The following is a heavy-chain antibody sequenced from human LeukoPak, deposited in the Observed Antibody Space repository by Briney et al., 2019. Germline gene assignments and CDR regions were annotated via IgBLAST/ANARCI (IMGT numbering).Heavy chain of an antibody. CDR1: GYTFTGYY. V-gene: IGHV1-2*02. CDR2: INPNSGGT. Sequence: GASVKVSCKASGYTFTGYYMHWVRQAPGQGLEWMGWINPNSGGTNYAQKIQGRVTMTRDTSISTAYMELSRLRSDDTAVYYCARADSHSSGWYRDAFDPWGQGTLVTVSS. D-gene: IGHD6-19*01. J-gene: IGHJ5*02. CDR3: ARADSHSSGWYRDAFDP.